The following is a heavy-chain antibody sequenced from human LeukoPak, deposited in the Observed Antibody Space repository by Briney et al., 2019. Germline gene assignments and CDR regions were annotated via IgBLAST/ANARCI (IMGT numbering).Heavy chain of an antibody. CDR3: ARGLGSFDWLWEH. CDR1: GGSFSGYY. CDR2: INHSGST. J-gene: IGHJ4*02. D-gene: IGHD3-9*01. Sequence: KASETLTLTCAVYGGSFSGYYWSWIRQPPGKGLEWFGEINHSGSTNYNPSLKGRVTISVDTSKNQFSLKLSSVTAADTAVYYCARGLGSFDWLWEHWGPGTLVTVSS. V-gene: IGHV4-34*01.